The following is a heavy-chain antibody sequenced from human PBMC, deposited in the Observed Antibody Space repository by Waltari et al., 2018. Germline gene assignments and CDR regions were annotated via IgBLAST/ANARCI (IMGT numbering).Heavy chain of an antibody. CDR1: GVTFSSHA. V-gene: IGHV3-23*01. J-gene: IGHJ5*02. D-gene: IGHD2-15*01. CDR2: IPGEGGRT. Sequence: EVQLLESGGGLVQPGGSLRLSCLVSGVTFSSHAMSWVRQAPGKGLELVSTIPGEGGRTYYADTVKGRFTIARDNSKITLYLQMNSLRAEDTALYSCAKHSAAGWFDPWCQGTLVTVSS. CDR3: AKHSAAGWFDP.